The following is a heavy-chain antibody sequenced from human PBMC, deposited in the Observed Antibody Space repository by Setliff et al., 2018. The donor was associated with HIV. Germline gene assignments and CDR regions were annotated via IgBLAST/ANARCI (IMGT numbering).Heavy chain of an antibody. V-gene: IGHV4-34*01. CDR2: VNHSGTT. J-gene: IGHJ4*02. CDR1: GAPLNGFF. D-gene: IGHD4-17*01. CDR3: ATFFVSTATTQDY. Sequence: SETLSLTCAVYGAPLNGFFWSWVRQRPERGLEWIGEVNHSGTTNYNPSLKSRVTISVDTSKNQFSLRVKSVTAGDTGVYYCATFFVSTATTQDYWGQGTLVTVSS.